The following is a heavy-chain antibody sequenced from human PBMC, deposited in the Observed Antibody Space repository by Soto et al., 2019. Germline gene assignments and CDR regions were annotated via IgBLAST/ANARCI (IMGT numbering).Heavy chain of an antibody. CDR1: GFTFGESY. D-gene: IGHD2-15*01. CDR3: VRGGGGGLFDP. J-gene: IGHJ5*02. Sequence: GGSLRLSCAGSGFTFGESYMSWIRQAPGKGLEWLSYISPGSRYPAYADSVKGRFTISRDNAKRSLYLQMMSLTAEDTAIYYCVRGGGGGLFDPWGQGTMVTVSS. V-gene: IGHV3-11*06. CDR2: ISPGSRYP.